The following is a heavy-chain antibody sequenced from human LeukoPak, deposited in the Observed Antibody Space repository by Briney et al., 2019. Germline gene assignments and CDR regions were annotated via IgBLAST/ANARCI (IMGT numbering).Heavy chain of an antibody. V-gene: IGHV3-53*01. Sequence: GGSLRLSCAASGFTVSSNYMSWVRQAPGKGLEWVSVIYSGGSTYYADSVKGRFTISRDNSKNTLYLQMNSLRAEDTAVYYCARVRIDCGGDCSSYYYGMDVWGQGTTVTVSS. CDR1: GFTVSSNY. CDR3: ARVRIDCGGDCSSYYYGMDV. D-gene: IGHD2-21*02. J-gene: IGHJ6*02. CDR2: IYSGGST.